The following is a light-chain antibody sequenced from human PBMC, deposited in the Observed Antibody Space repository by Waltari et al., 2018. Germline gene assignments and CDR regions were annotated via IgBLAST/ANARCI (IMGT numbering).Light chain of an antibody. CDR1: QSISSY. CDR3: QQSYSTRWT. J-gene: IGKJ1*01. Sequence: DIQMTQSPSSLSASVGDRVTITCRPSQSISSYLNWYQQKPGKAPKLLIYAASSLQSGVPSRFSGSGSGTDFTLTISSLQPEDFATYYCQQSYSTRWTFGQGTKVEIK. V-gene: IGKV1-39*01. CDR2: AAS.